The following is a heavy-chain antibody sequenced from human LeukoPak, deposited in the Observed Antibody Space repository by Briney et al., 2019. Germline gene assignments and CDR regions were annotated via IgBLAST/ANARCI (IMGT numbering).Heavy chain of an antibody. D-gene: IGHD3-10*01. CDR1: GGSFSDYY. J-gene: IGHJ4*02. V-gene: IGHV4-39*01. CDR3: ARHGGSGAPDN. CDR2: IYYTGST. Sequence: SETLSLTCAVYGGSFSDYYWGWIRQPPGKGLEWIGSIYYTGSTHYNPSLKSRVTISVDTSKNHFSLKLNSVTATDTAVYYCARHGGSGAPDNWGQGTLVTVSS.